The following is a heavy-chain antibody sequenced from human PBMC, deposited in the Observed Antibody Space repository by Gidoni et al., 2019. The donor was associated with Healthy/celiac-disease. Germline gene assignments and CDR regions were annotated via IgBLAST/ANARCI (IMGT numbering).Heavy chain of an antibody. D-gene: IGHD3-3*01. CDR1: GFTCSNAW. Sequence: EVQLVASGVGLVKPGGSLTLSCAASGFTCSNAWLSWVRQAPGKGLEWVGRIKSKTDGGTTDYAAPVKGRFTISRDDSKNTLYLQMNSLKTEDTAVYYCTTDAYYDFWSGYYPDFDYWGQGTLVTVSS. CDR3: TTDAYYDFWSGYYPDFDY. V-gene: IGHV3-15*01. J-gene: IGHJ4*02. CDR2: IKSKTDGGTT.